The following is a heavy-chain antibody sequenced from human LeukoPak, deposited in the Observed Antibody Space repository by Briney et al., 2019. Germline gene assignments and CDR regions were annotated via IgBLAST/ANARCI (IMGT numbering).Heavy chain of an antibody. Sequence: ASLKVSCKASGYTFTSYGISWVRQAPGQGLEWMGWISPYNGNTKYAQKVQGRLTMTTDTSTSTVYMELRSLRSDDTAIFYCARDPYNWNYGGNWFDPWGQGTLVTVSS. CDR1: GYTFTSYG. V-gene: IGHV1-18*01. CDR2: ISPYNGNT. D-gene: IGHD1-7*01. CDR3: ARDPYNWNYGGNWFDP. J-gene: IGHJ5*02.